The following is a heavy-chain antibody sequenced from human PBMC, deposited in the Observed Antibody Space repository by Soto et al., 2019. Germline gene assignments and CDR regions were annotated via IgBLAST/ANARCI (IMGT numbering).Heavy chain of an antibody. V-gene: IGHV3-48*01. CDR2: ISSSSSTI. Sequence: GSLRLSCAASGFTFSSYSMNWVRQAPGKGLEWVSYISSSSSTIYYADSVKGRFTISRDNAKNSLYLQMNSLRAEDTAVYYCARKGDANAFDIWGQGTMVTVSS. CDR1: GFTFSSYS. CDR3: ARKGDANAFDI. J-gene: IGHJ3*02. D-gene: IGHD2-21*02.